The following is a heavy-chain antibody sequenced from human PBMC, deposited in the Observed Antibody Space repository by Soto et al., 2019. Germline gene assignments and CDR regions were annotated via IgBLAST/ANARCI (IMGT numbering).Heavy chain of an antibody. CDR2: INHSGST. J-gene: IGHJ4*02. CDR1: GGSFSGYY. D-gene: IGHD3-16*02. Sequence: QVQLQQWGAGLLKPSETLSLTCAVYGGSFSGYYWSWIRQPPGKGLEWIGEINHSGSTNYNPSLKGRVTILVDTSKTQFSLTLRSVTAADTAVYYCASGGGWFQYVWGSYRPYYFDYWGQGTLVTVSS. CDR3: ASGGGWFQYVWGSYRPYYFDY. V-gene: IGHV4-34*01.